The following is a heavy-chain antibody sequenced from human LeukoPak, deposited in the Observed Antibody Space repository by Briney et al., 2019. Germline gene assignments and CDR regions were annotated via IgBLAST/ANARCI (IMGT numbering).Heavy chain of an antibody. V-gene: IGHV3-23*01. CDR1: GFTFSACA. Sequence: PGGSLRLPCAASGFTFSACAMSWVRQAPGKGLEWVSGISVSGDWTYYADPVKGRFTISRDNSKNTLYLQMNSLRAEDTAVYYCANYRQSITAAGNSREFADYWGQGTLVTVSS. D-gene: IGHD6-13*01. J-gene: IGHJ4*02. CDR3: ANYRQSITAAGNSREFADY. CDR2: ISVSGDWT.